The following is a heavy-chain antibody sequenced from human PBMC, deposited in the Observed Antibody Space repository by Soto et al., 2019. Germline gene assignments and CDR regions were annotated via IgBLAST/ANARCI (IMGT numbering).Heavy chain of an antibody. D-gene: IGHD1-20*01. Sequence: QVQLVQSGAEVKKPGSSVKVSCKGSGGTFSNSVISWVRQAPGQGLEWMGGIIPIFDTTNYAQKFQGRVKIIADESTSTGYMELASLRSEDTAVYYCARAPILTGETIDENYFDYWGQGTLVTVSS. CDR2: IIPIFDTT. V-gene: IGHV1-69*01. CDR1: GGTFSNSV. CDR3: ARAPILTGETIDENYFDY. J-gene: IGHJ4*02.